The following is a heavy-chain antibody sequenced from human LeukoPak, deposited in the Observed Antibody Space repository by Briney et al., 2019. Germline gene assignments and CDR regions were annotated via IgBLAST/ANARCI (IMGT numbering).Heavy chain of an antibody. V-gene: IGHV5-51*01. J-gene: IGHJ5*02. CDR2: IYPGDSET. CDR1: GYSFTSYW. Sequence: GESLKISCKGSGYSFTSYWIGWVRQVRGKGLEWMGIIYPGDSETRYSPSFRGQGSISAAKSISTAYLQWSSLKASDTAMYYCARQDGVLNWFDPWGQGTLVTVSS. D-gene: IGHD3-10*01. CDR3: ARQDGVLNWFDP.